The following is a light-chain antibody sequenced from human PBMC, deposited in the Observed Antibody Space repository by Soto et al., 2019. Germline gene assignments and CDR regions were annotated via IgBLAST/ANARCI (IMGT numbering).Light chain of an antibody. J-gene: IGKJ1*01. CDR3: QQYNSYWT. Sequence: DIQMTQSPSTLSASVGDRVTITCRASQSISSWLAWYQQKPGKAPKLLIYDASSLESGVPSRFSGSRSGTEFTLTNSSLQPDAFATYYCQQYNSYWTFGQGTKVEIK. CDR1: QSISSW. CDR2: DAS. V-gene: IGKV1-5*01.